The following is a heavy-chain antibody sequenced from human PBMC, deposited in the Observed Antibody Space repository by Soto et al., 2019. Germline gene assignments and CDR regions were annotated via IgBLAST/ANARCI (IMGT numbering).Heavy chain of an antibody. D-gene: IGHD3-10*01. CDR2: INPSGGST. J-gene: IGHJ6*02. Sequence: ASVKVSCKASGYTFTSYYMHWVRQAPGQGLEWMGIINPSGGSTSYAQKFQGRVTMTRDTSTSTVYMELSSLRSGDTAVYYCALYYYGSGSLGEGMDVWGQGTTVTVSS. CDR3: ALYYYGSGSLGEGMDV. CDR1: GYTFTSYY. V-gene: IGHV1-46*01.